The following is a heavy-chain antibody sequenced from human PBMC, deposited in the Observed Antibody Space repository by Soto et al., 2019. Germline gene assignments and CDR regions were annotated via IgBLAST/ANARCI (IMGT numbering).Heavy chain of an antibody. CDR1: GFTFTNYW. V-gene: IGHV3-74*01. Sequence: GSLRLSCAASGFTFTNYWMHWVRQVPGKGLVWVSRIDGVGTGTSYSDSVRGRFTISRDNAENTLYLQMNSLRAGDTAVYYCTTVFDYWGQGT. CDR2: IDGVGTGT. J-gene: IGHJ4*02. CDR3: TTVFDY.